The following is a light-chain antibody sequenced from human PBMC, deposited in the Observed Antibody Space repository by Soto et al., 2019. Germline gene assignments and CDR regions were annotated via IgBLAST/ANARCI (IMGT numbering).Light chain of an antibody. CDR3: QQRSNWPLT. V-gene: IGKV3-11*01. J-gene: IGKJ4*01. CDR1: QSVSSY. Sequence: ENVLTQSPGTLSLSPGERATLSCRASQSVSSYLAWYQQKPGQAPRLLIYDASNRATGIPARFSGSGSGTDFTLTISSLEPADFAVYYCQQRSNWPLTFGGGTKVDIK. CDR2: DAS.